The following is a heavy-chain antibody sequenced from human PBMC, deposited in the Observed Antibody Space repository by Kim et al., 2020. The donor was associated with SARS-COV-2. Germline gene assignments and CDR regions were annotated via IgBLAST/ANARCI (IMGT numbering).Heavy chain of an antibody. D-gene: IGHD3-3*01. V-gene: IGHV3-74*01. CDR1: GFTFSSDW. CDR3: ARGHITIFGVVTPWFDP. CDR2: INSDGSST. J-gene: IGHJ5*02. Sequence: GGSLRLSCAASGFTFSSDWMHWVRQAPGKGLVWVSRINSDGSSTSYADSVKGRFTISRDNAKNTLYLQMNSLRAEDTAVYYCARGHITIFGVVTPWFDPWGQGTLVTVSS.